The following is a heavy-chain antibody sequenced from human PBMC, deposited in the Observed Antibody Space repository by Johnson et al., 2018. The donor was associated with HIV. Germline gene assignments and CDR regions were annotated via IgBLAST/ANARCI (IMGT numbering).Heavy chain of an antibody. Sequence: QVQLVESGGGVVQPGRSLRLSCAASGFTFSNYGMHWVRQAPGKGLEWVAVISYDGSNKYYADSVKGRFTISRDNSKNTLYLQMSSLRAEDTAVYYCARGGIIHDAFDIWGQGTMVTVSS. J-gene: IGHJ3*02. CDR1: GFTFSNYG. V-gene: IGHV3-30*19. D-gene: IGHD1-1*01. CDR3: ARGGIIHDAFDI. CDR2: ISYDGSNK.